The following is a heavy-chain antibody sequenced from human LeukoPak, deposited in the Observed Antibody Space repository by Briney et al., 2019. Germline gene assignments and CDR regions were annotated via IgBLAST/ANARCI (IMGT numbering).Heavy chain of an antibody. Sequence: SETLSLTCTVSGGSISSGDYYWSWIRQPPGKGLEWIGYIYYSGSTYYNPSLKSRVTISVDTSKNQFSLKLSSVTAANTAVYYCARGGYSYGSSPWFDPWGQGTLVTVSS. CDR3: ARGGYSYGSSPWFDP. D-gene: IGHD5-18*01. V-gene: IGHV4-30-4*08. J-gene: IGHJ5*02. CDR1: GGSISSGDYY. CDR2: IYYSGST.